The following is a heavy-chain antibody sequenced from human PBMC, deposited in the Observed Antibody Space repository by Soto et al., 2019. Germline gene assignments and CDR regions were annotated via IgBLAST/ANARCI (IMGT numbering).Heavy chain of an antibody. Sequence: EVKLLGSGGGLVQPGGSLRLSCVGSGFTFSTYWMNWVRQAPGMGLEWVANINPDGSVGKCVDSLKGRFTTSRDNAKNSLYLQMNSLSDDDAGIYFCAGGGGYDYNYWGQGILVTVSS. CDR1: GFTFSTYW. CDR3: AGGGGYDYNY. D-gene: IGHD3-16*01. J-gene: IGHJ4*02. CDR2: INPDGSVG. V-gene: IGHV3-7*03.